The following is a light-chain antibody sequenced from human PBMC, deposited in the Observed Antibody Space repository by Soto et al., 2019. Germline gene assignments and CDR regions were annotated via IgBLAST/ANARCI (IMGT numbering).Light chain of an antibody. V-gene: IGKV1-13*02. CDR2: DAS. J-gene: IGKJ3*01. CDR1: QGISSA. CDR3: NQLLT. Sequence: AIQLTQSPSSLSASVGDRVTITCRASQGISSALAWYQQKPGKAPKLLIYDASSLESGVPSRFSGSGSGTDFTLSISSLQPEDFATYYCNQLLTFGPGTKVDIK.